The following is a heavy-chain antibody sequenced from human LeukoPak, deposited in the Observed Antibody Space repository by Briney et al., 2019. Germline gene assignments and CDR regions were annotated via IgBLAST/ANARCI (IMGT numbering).Heavy chain of an antibody. J-gene: IGHJ4*02. D-gene: IGHD3-10*01. CDR2: LYAGGES. Sequence: GGSLRLSCAASGFAVKSSYMNWVRQAPGNGLGWVSVLYAGGESYYADSVLGRFTISRDNSNNTVFLEMSSLTADDTAVYFCARDSAGNQYSSGNFDLWGQGTLVTVSS. V-gene: IGHV3-53*01. CDR3: ARDSAGNQYSSGNFDL. CDR1: GFAVKSSY.